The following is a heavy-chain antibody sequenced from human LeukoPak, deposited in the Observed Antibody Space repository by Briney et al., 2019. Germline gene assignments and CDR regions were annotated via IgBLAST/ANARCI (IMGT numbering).Heavy chain of an antibody. CDR3: ATLLWFGELFGWFDP. V-gene: IGHV1-24*01. J-gene: IGHJ5*02. Sequence: GGSVKVSCKVSGYTLTELSMHWVRQGPGKGLEWVGGFDPEDGETIYAQKLQGRVTMTEDTSTDTAYMELSSLRSEDTAVYYCATLLWFGELFGWFDPWGQGTLVTVSS. D-gene: IGHD3-10*01. CDR2: FDPEDGET. CDR1: GYTLTELS.